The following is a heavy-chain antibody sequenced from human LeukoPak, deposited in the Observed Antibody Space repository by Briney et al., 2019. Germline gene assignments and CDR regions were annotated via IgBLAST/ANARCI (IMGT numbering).Heavy chain of an antibody. CDR2: ISYDGSNK. CDR3: ARPLSTPLSGFDY. D-gene: IGHD3-10*01. Sequence: GGSLRLSCAASGFTFNSYAMHWVRQAPGKGLEWVAVISYDGSNKYYADSVKGRFTISRDNSKNTLYLQMNSLRAEDTAVYYCARPLSTPLSGFDYWGQGTLVTVSS. J-gene: IGHJ4*02. V-gene: IGHV3-30*04. CDR1: GFTFNSYA.